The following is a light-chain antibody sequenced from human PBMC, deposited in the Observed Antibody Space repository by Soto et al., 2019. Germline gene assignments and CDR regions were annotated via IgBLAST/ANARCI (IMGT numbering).Light chain of an antibody. CDR1: QSVSSY. Sequence: EIVLTQSPATLSLSPGERATLSCRASQSVSSYLAWYQQKPGQAHRLLIYDASNRATGIPARFSGSGSGTDFTLTISSLEPEAFAVYYCQQRSNWPRGTFGQGTKLEIK. CDR2: DAS. CDR3: QQRSNWPRGT. V-gene: IGKV3-11*01. J-gene: IGKJ2*02.